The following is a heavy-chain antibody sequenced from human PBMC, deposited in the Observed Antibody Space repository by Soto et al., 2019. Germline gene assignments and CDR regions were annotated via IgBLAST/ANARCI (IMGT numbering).Heavy chain of an antibody. CDR3: ERFGELFYFDY. D-gene: IGHD3-10*01. V-gene: IGHV1-69*13. CDR1: GGTFSSYA. CDR2: IIPIFGTA. J-gene: IGHJ4*02. Sequence: SVKVSCKASGGTFSSYAISWVRQAPGQGLEWMGGIIPIFGTANYAQKFQGRVTITADESTSTAYMELSSLRSEDTAGYYCERFGELFYFDYWGQGTLVTVYS.